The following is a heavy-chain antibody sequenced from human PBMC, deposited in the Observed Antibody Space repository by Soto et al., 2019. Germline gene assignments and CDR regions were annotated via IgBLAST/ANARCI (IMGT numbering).Heavy chain of an antibody. CDR1: GFTVSSNY. D-gene: IGHD6-13*01. J-gene: IGHJ4*02. CDR3: ARDHLAAAGTRGRYFDS. V-gene: IGHV3-53*04. Sequence: EVQLVESGGGLVQPGGSLRLSCAASGFTVSSNYMSCVRQAPGKGLEWVSAIYSGGSTYYADSVKGRFTISRHNSKHPLYLQVNSPRAEDTAAYYCARDHLAAAGTRGRYFDSWGQGTLFTVSS. CDR2: IYSGGST.